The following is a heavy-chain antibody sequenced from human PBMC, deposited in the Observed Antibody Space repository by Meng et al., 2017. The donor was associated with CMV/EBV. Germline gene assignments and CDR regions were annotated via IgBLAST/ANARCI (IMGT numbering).Heavy chain of an antibody. J-gene: IGHJ6*02. CDR1: GFTFSSYG. V-gene: IGHV3-33*06. CDR3: AKAPRDYYGMDV. CDR2: IWYDGSNK. Sequence: GESLKISCAASGFTFSSYGMHWVRRAPGKGLEWVAVIWYDGSNKYYADSVKGRFTISRDNSKNTLYLQMNSLRAEDTAVYYCAKAPRDYYGMDVWGQGTTVTVSS.